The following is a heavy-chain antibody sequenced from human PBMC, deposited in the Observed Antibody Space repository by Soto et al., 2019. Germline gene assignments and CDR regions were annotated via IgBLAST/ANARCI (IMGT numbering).Heavy chain of an antibody. CDR2: ISSSGSTT. V-gene: IGHV3-48*03. J-gene: IGHJ5*02. Sequence: GGSLRLSCAASGFTFSSYEMNWVRQAPGKGLEWVSYISSSGSTTYYAESEKGRFTNSRDNAKNSLYLQMNSLGAEDAAGYYCAREKTSSWFDPWGQGTLVTVSS. CDR1: GFTFSSYE. CDR3: AREKTSSWFDP.